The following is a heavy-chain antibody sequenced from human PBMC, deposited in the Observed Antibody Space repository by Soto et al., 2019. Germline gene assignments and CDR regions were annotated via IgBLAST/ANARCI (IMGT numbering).Heavy chain of an antibody. CDR2: ISAYNGNT. D-gene: IGHD2-2*01. CDR3: AGDPRLHCSSTSCYFVAFGGDAFDI. J-gene: IGHJ3*02. CDR1: GYTFTSYG. Sequence: ASVKVSCKASGYTFTSYGISWVRQTPGQGLEWMGWISAYNGNTNYAQKLQGRVTMTTDTSTSTAYMELRSLRSDDTAVYYCAGDPRLHCSSTSCYFVAFGGDAFDIWGQGTMVTVSS. V-gene: IGHV1-18*01.